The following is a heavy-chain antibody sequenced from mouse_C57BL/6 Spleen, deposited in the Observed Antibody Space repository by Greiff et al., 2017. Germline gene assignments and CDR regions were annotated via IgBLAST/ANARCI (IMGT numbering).Heavy chain of an antibody. CDR2: IRNKANNHAT. CDR1: GFTFSDAC. Sequence: EVKVEESGGGLVQPGGSMKLSCAASGFTFSDACMDWVRQSPEKGLEWVAEIRNKANNHATSSAVSVKGRFTISRDDSKSSVYLQMNSLRAEDTGIYDSTRRTTVVAIDFEYRGQGTTLTVAS. J-gene: IGHJ2*01. D-gene: IGHD1-1*01. CDR3: TRRTTVVAIDFEY. V-gene: IGHV6-6*01.